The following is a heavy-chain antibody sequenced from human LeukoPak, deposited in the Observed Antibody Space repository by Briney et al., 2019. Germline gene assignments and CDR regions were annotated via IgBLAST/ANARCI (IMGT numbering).Heavy chain of an antibody. D-gene: IGHD1-26*01. CDR3: ARDPGEIVGAMANWFDP. CDR2: INPNSGGT. V-gene: IGHV1-2*02. Sequence: ASVEVSCKASGYTFTGYYMHWVRQAPGQGLEWMGWINPNSGGTNYAQKFQGRVTMTRDTSISTAYMELSRLRSGDTAVYYCARDPGEIVGAMANWFDPWGQGTLVTVSS. J-gene: IGHJ5*02. CDR1: GYTFTGYY.